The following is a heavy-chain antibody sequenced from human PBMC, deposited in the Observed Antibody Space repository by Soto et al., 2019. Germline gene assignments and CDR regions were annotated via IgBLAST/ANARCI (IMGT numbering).Heavy chain of an antibody. D-gene: IGHD6-6*01. CDR1: GFTFSSYA. CDR3: ARGGYSSSSSYYGMDV. Sequence: QVQLVESGGGVVQPGRSLRLSCAASGFTFSSYAMHWVRQAPGKGLEWVAVISYDGSNKYYADSVKGRFTISRDNSKNTLYLQMNSLRAEDTAVYYCARGGYSSSSSYYGMDVWGQGTTVTVSS. V-gene: IGHV3-30-3*01. J-gene: IGHJ6*02. CDR2: ISYDGSNK.